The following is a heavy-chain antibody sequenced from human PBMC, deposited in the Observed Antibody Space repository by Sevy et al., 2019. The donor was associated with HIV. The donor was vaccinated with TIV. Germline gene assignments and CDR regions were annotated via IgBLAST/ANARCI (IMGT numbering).Heavy chain of an antibody. CDR2: IKSKTDGGTT. CDR3: TTEGCSGGSCYPWY. J-gene: IGHJ4*02. D-gene: IGHD2-15*01. V-gene: IGHV3-15*01. Sequence: GGSLRLSCAASEFTFSSAWMSWVRQTPGKGLEWVGRIKSKTDGGTTDYAAPVKGRFTISRDDSKNTLYLQMNSLKTEDTALYYCTTEGCSGGSCYPWYWGQGTLVTVSS. CDR1: EFTFSSAW.